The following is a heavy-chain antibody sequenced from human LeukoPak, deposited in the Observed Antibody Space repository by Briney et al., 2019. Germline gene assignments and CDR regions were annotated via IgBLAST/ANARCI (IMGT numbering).Heavy chain of an antibody. CDR3: TRMPAVAGTPEFDY. CDR2: IRSKAYGGTT. Sequence: GGSLRLSCTASGFTFGDYAMSWVRQAPGKGLEWVGFIRSKAYGGTTEYAASVKGRFTISRDDSKSIAYLQMNSLKTEDTAVYYCTRMPAVAGTPEFDYWGQGTLVTVSS. D-gene: IGHD6-19*01. CDR1: GFTFGDYA. J-gene: IGHJ4*02. V-gene: IGHV3-49*04.